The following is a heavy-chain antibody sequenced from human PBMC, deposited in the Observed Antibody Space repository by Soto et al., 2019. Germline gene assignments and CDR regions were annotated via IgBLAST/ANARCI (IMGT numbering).Heavy chain of an antibody. CDR2: ISAYNGNT. V-gene: IGHV1-18*01. Sequence: ASVKVSCKASGYTFTSYGISWVRQAPGQGLEWMGWISAYNGNTNYAQKLQGRVTMTTDTSTSTAYMELRSLRSDDTAVYYCARERYYDILTGYQNYYYYGMDVWGQGTRVTVSS. D-gene: IGHD3-9*01. CDR3: ARERYYDILTGYQNYYYYGMDV. J-gene: IGHJ6*02. CDR1: GYTFTSYG.